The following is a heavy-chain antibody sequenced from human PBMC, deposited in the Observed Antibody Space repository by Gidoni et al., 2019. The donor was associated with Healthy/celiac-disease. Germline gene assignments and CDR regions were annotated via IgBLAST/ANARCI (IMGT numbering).Heavy chain of an antibody. CDR2: IYSGGRT. V-gene: IGHV3-53*01. J-gene: IGHJ4*02. D-gene: IGHD4-17*01. CDR1: GFTVSSNY. Sequence: EVPLVESGGVLLQPGGSLRLSCAPSGFTVSSNYMSWVRQAQGKGLEWVSIIYSGGRTYYADSVKGRFTISRDNSKNTLYLQMNSLRAEDTAVYYCARALYGVYFDYWGQGTLVTVSS. CDR3: ARALYGVYFDY.